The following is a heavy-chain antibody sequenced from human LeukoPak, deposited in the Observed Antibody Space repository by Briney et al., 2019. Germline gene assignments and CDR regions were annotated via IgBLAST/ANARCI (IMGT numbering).Heavy chain of an antibody. CDR1: GGSITSSSYY. CDR2: IYYSGST. D-gene: IGHD4-17*01. Sequence: SETLSLTCTVSGGSITSSSYYWSWIRQPPGKGLEWIGYIYYSGSTNYNPSLKSRVTISVDTSKNQFSLKLSSVTAADTAVYYCARRPPTTVTTTSWYFDLWGRGTLVTVSS. V-gene: IGHV4-61*05. J-gene: IGHJ2*01. CDR3: ARRPPTTVTTTSWYFDL.